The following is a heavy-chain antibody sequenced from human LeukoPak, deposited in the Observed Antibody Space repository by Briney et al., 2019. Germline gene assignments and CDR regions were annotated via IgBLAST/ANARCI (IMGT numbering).Heavy chain of an antibody. CDR3: AKGYSSGWYDDY. V-gene: IGHV3-23*01. Sequence: PGGSLRLSCAASGFTFSSYAMNWVRQAPGKGLEWVSAISGSGGSAYYGDSVKGRFTITSDNSKNTLSLQMNSLRAEDTAVYYCAKGYSSGWYDDYWGQGTLVTVSS. D-gene: IGHD6-19*01. CDR1: GFTFSSYA. CDR2: ISGSGGSA. J-gene: IGHJ4*02.